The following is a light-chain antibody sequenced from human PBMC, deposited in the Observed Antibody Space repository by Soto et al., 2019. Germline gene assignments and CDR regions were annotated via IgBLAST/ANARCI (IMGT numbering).Light chain of an antibody. CDR1: QSITTW. CDR3: HQYDSYPWT. CDR2: DAS. V-gene: IGKV1-5*01. Sequence: DIQMTQSPSTLSASVGDRVAITCRASQSITTWLAWYQQKPGKAPTLLISDASNLQSGVPSRFSGSGSGTDFTLTISSLQPDDSSTYYCHQYDSYPWTFGQGTKVEI. J-gene: IGKJ1*01.